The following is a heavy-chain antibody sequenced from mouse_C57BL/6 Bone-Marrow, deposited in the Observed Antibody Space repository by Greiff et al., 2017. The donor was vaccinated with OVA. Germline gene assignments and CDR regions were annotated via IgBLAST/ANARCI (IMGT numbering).Heavy chain of an antibody. CDR2: IDPANDNT. CDR1: GFNIKNTY. CDR3: ARGNFGSSFYAMDY. V-gene: IGHV14-3*01. D-gene: IGHD1-1*01. J-gene: IGHJ4*01. Sequence: EVQLQQSVAELVRPGASVKLSCTASGFNIKNTYMHWVKQRPEQGLEWIGRIDPANDNTKYAPKFQGKATMTADTSFNTAYLQLSSLSSEDTAVYCCARGNFGSSFYAMDYWGQGTSVTVSS.